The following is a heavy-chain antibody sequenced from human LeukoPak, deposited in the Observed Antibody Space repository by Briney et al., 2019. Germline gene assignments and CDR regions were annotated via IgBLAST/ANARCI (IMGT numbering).Heavy chain of an antibody. Sequence: ASVKVSCKASGYTFTSYYMHWVRQAPGQGLEWMGIVNPSNGNTGYTPKFQGRVTMTRDMSTSAVYMELSSLRSEDTAVYYCARDQDYYGSGSYHRLDTTGLDHWGQGTLVTVSS. CDR1: GYTFTSYY. CDR2: VNPSNGNT. J-gene: IGHJ4*02. CDR3: ARDQDYYGSGSYHRLDTTGLDH. V-gene: IGHV1-46*01. D-gene: IGHD3-10*01.